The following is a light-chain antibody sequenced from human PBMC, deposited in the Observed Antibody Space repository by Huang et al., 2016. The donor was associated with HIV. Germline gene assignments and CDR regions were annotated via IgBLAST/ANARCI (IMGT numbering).Light chain of an antibody. CDR1: QSIGTF. CDR2: VAS. J-gene: IGKJ4*01. CDR3: QQSYSALGLT. V-gene: IGKV1-39*01. Sequence: DIQMTQSPSSLSASVGDRVTIACRASQSIGTFLNWYQQKPGKAPRLLIHVASSLQSGVPSGFSGSGSGREFTLNISSLQPEDFATYYCQQSYSALGLTFGGGTKVEIK.